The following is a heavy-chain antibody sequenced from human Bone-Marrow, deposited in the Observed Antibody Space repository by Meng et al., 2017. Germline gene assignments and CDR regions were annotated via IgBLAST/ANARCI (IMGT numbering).Heavy chain of an antibody. V-gene: IGHV3-74*01. Sequence: VQLVESGGRVVHPGWSLRLPCAASGFTFSTSAMHWVRQAPGKGLVWVSRTSRDGSDTVYADSVKGRFTMSRDNAKNTLYLQMNSLRAEDTAVYYCAAAWELLPPGYWGQGTLVTVSS. CDR2: TSRDGSDT. J-gene: IGHJ4*02. CDR3: AAAWELLPPGY. D-gene: IGHD1-26*01. CDR1: GFTFSTSA.